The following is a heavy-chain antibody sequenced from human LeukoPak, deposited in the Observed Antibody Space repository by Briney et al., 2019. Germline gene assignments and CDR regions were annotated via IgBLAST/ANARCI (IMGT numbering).Heavy chain of an antibody. J-gene: IGHJ4*02. CDR1: GGSFSGYY. D-gene: IGHD3-22*01. CDR2: INHSGST. CDR3: ARQSRYYRLDY. V-gene: IGHV4-34*01. Sequence: SETLSLTCAVYGGSFSGYYWSWIRQPPGKGLEWIGEINHSGSTNYNPSLKSRVTISVDTSKNQFSLKLSSVTAADTAVYYCARQSRYYRLDYWGQGTLVTVSS.